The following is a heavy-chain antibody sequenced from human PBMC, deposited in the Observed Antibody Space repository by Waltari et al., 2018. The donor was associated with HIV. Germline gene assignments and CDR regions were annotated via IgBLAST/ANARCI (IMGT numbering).Heavy chain of an antibody. CDR3: ARLPYSGSYYFDY. CDR1: GGSISRGSYY. D-gene: IGHD1-26*01. V-gene: IGHV4-61*02. J-gene: IGHJ4*02. Sequence: QVQLQESGPGLVKPSQTLSLPCPASGGSISRGSYYWSWIRQPAGKGLEWIGRIYTSGSTNYNPSLKSRVTISVDTSKNQFSLKLSSVTAADTAVYYCARLPYSGSYYFDYWGQGTLVTVSS. CDR2: IYTSGST.